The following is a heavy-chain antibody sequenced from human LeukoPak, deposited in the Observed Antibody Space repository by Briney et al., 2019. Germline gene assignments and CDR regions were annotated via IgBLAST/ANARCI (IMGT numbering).Heavy chain of an antibody. J-gene: IGHJ4*02. V-gene: IGHV3-30*02. D-gene: IGHD3-10*01. CDR2: IRYDGSNK. CDR1: GFTFSSYG. CDR3: AKPGMVRGVSYFDY. Sequence: GGSLRLSXAASGFTFSSYGMHWVRQAPGKGLEWVAFIRYDGSNKYYADSVKGRFTISRDNSKNTLYLQMNSLRAEDTAVYYCAKPGMVRGVSYFDYWGQGTLVTVSS.